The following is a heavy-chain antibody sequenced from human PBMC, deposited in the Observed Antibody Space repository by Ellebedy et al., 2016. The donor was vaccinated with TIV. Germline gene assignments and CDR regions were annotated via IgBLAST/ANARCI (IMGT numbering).Heavy chain of an antibody. CDR1: TFSIDDYA. CDR3: AKRLGELGDAFDI. Sequence: SLKISXAASTFSIDDYAMHWVRQTPGKGLEWVSGISRDSRTIVYADSVKGRFTISRDNAKNSLYLQMNSLRLEDTALYYCAKRLGELGDAFDIWGQGTMVTVSS. J-gene: IGHJ3*02. V-gene: IGHV3-9*01. D-gene: IGHD1-26*01. CDR2: ISRDSRTI.